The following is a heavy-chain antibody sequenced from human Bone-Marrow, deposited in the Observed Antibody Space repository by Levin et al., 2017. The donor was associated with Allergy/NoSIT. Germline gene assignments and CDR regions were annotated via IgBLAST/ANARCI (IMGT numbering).Heavy chain of an antibody. CDR1: GDSISSGGYY. CDR2: IYHSGST. J-gene: IGHJ4*02. Sequence: SCTVSGDSISSGGYYWSWIRQHPGKGLEWIGYIYHSGSTYYNPSLKGRVTISVDTSKNEFSLKLSSVTAADTAVFYWARGEYSYGSGSYYLDYWGQGTLVTVSS. D-gene: IGHD3-10*01. CDR3: ARGEYSYGSGSYYLDY. V-gene: IGHV4-31*03.